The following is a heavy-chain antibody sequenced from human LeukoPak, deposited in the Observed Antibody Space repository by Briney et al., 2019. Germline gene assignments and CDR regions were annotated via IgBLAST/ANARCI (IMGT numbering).Heavy chain of an antibody. J-gene: IGHJ4*02. CDR2: TTSSGTTT. CDR1: GFTFSDHY. CDR3: ARDPDYGDPE. V-gene: IGHV3-11*01. D-gene: IGHD4-17*01. Sequence: PGGSLRLSCAASGFTFSDHYMSWFRLSPGKGLEWLSYTTSSGTTTDYADSVKGRFTISRDNAKNSMYLQMNSLRPEDTAVYYCARDPDYGDPEWGQGTLVTVSS.